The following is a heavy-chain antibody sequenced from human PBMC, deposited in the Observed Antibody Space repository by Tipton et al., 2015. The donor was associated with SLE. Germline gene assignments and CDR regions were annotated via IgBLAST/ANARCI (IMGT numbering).Heavy chain of an antibody. J-gene: IGHJ6*02. Sequence: TLSLTCSVSGGSISSGSYYWSWSRQPAGKGLEWIGHIYASGSTNYNPSLKSRVAMSVDTSMNQFSLKLSSVTAADTAVYYCARGNDYQYGMDVWGQGTTVTVSS. V-gene: IGHV4-61*09. CDR1: GGSISSGSYY. CDR2: IYASGST. CDR3: ARGNDYQYGMDV.